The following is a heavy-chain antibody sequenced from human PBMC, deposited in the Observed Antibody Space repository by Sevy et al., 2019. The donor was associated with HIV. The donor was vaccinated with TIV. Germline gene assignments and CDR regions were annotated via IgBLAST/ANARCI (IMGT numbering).Heavy chain of an antibody. J-gene: IGHJ4*02. CDR2: IKSKAYGGTT. D-gene: IGHD1-26*01. CDR1: GFTFGDYC. V-gene: IGHV3-49*04. CDR3: TRWSGSQSIFDY. Sequence: GGSLRLSCTASGFTFGDYCMSWVRQAPGKGLEWISFIKSKAYGGTTGNAASVKGRFTISREDSKSMAFLKMNNLQTEDTAVYFCTRWSGSQSIFDYWGRGTLVTVSS.